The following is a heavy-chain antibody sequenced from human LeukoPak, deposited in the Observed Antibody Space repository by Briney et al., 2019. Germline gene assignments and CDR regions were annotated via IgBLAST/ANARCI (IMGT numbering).Heavy chain of an antibody. Sequence: GGSLRLSCAASGFTFSSYGMHWVRQAPGKGLEWVAFIRYEGSNKYYADSVKGRFTISRDNSKNTLYMQMNSLRAEDTAVYYCAKFGVVIMGVNWFDPWGQGTLVTVSS. CDR2: IRYEGSNK. CDR3: AKFGVVIMGVNWFDP. CDR1: GFTFSSYG. J-gene: IGHJ5*02. V-gene: IGHV3-30*02. D-gene: IGHD3-3*01.